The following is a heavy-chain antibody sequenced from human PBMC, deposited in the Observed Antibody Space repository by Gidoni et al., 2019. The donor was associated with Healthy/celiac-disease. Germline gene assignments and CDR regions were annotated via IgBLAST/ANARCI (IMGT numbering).Heavy chain of an antibody. CDR2: IIPSFGTE. D-gene: IGHD2-21*01. V-gene: IGHV1-69*01. CDR1: GGTFSSYA. CDR3: ARVAGRGDTDY. Sequence: QVQLVQSWAEVKKPGSSVKVSCTASGGTFSSYAISWVRQAPGQGLEGMGGIIPSFGTENYAQKFQGRVTITADESTSTAYMELSSLRSEETAVYYCARVAGRGDTDYWGQGTLVNVSS. J-gene: IGHJ4*02.